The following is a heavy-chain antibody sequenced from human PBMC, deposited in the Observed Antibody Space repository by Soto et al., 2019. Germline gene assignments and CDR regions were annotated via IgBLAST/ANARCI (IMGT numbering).Heavy chain of an antibody. CDR3: ARDGLEYSGYDIDY. V-gene: IGHV3-33*01. J-gene: IGHJ4*02. CDR2: IWYDGTTK. Sequence: GGSLRLSCSASGFAFSRHAMHWVRQAPGKGLEWVAVIWYDGTTKYHAESNWGRFTISRDTSKNTLFLQMNSLRVEDTAVYYCARDGLEYSGYDIDYWGQGTLVTVPS. D-gene: IGHD5-12*01. CDR1: GFAFSRHA.